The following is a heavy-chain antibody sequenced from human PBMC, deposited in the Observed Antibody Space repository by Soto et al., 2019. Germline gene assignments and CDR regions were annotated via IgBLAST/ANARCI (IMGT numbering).Heavy chain of an antibody. J-gene: IGHJ5*02. CDR3: ARGGSLYEWVFSWFGP. CDR1: GFTFNNYG. V-gene: IGHV3-30*03. Sequence: QVQLVESGGGVVQPGRSLRLSCEASGFTFNNYGMHWVRQAPGKGLEWVAVISYDGSNEYYADAVKGRLTISRDNSKSTLYLQMNSLRAEDTAVYYCARGGSLYEWVFSWFGPWGQGTLVSVSS. CDR2: ISYDGSNE. D-gene: IGHD2-8*01.